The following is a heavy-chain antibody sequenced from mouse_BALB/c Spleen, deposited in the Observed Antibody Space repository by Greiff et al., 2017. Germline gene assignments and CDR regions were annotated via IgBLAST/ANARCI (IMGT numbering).Heavy chain of an antibody. CDR1: GFTFSSYT. CDR3: ARGTSFAY. J-gene: IGHJ3*01. D-gene: IGHD3-3*01. CDR2: ISSGGGNT. Sequence: DVQLQESGGGLVKPGGSLKLSCAASGFTFSSYTMSWVRQTPEKRLEWVATISSGGGNTYYPDSVKGRFTISRDNAKNNLYLQMSSLRSEDTALYYCARGTSFAYWGQGTLVTVSA. V-gene: IGHV5-9*03.